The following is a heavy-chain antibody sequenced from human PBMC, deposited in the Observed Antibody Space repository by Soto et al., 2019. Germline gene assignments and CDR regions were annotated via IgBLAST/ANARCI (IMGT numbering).Heavy chain of an antibody. CDR3: ATLQAGWLQLDY. CDR2: FGPEDGET. J-gene: IGHJ4*02. Sequence: GASVKVSCKVSGYTLTELSMHWVRQAPGKGLEWMGGFGPEDGETIYAQKFQGRATMTEDTSTDTAYMELSSLRSEDTAVYYCATLQAGWLQLDYWGQGTLVTVSS. CDR1: GYTLTELS. D-gene: IGHD5-12*01. V-gene: IGHV1-24*01.